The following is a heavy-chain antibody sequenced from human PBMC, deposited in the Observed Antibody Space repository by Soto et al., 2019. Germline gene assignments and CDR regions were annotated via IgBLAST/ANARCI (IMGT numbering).Heavy chain of an antibody. J-gene: IGHJ4*02. CDR3: AKGWGDY. CDR2: ISSSGGST. CDR1: GFTFSSYT. D-gene: IGHD7-27*01. V-gene: IGHV3-23*01. Sequence: EVQLLESGGGLVQPGGSLRLSCAASGFTFSSYTMSWVRQGPGKGLEWVSGISSSGGSTVYADSVKGRFTISRDNFKNALYLQMNSLRAEATAVHYWAKGWGDYWGQGTPVTVSS.